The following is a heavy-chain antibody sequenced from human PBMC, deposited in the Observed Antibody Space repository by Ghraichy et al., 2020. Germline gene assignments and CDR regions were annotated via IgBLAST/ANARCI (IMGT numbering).Heavy chain of an antibody. CDR3: ARGVNWFDP. V-gene: IGHV1-18*01. J-gene: IGHJ5*02. CDR1: GYTFINYG. CDR2: ITAKRGNT. Sequence: ASVKVSCKASGYTFINYGITWVRQAPGQGLEWVGWITAKRGNTQYGWKFQGRVTMITDTSTSTAYMELRSLRSDDTAVYYCARGVNWFDPWGQGTLVTVSS.